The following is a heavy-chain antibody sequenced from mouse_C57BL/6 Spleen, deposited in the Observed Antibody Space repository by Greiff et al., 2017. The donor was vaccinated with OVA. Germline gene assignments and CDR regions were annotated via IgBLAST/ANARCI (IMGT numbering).Heavy chain of an antibody. J-gene: IGHJ3*01. CDR3: AREGDYYGSSLAY. D-gene: IGHD1-1*01. CDR2: IWSDGST. V-gene: IGHV2-6*03. Sequence: VKLVESGPGLVAPSQSLSITCTVSGFSLTSYGVHWVRQPPGKGLEWLVVIWSDGSTNYNSALKSRMSISKDNSKSQVFLKMNSLQTDDTAMYYCAREGDYYGSSLAYWGQGTLVTVSA. CDR1: GFSLTSYG.